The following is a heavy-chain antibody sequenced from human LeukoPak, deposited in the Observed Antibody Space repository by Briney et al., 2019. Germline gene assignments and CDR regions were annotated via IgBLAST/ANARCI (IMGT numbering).Heavy chain of an antibody. CDR2: IYYSGST. CDR1: GGSISSSSYY. D-gene: IGHD3-22*01. V-gene: IGHV4-39*07. J-gene: IGHJ3*02. Sequence: SETLSLTCTVSGGSISSSSYYWGWIRQPPGKGLEWIGSIYYSGSTYYNPSLKSRVTISVDTSKNQFSLKLSSVTAADTAIYYCARCRYDSSGYYSLRHAFDIWGQGTMVTVAS. CDR3: ARCRYDSSGYYSLRHAFDI.